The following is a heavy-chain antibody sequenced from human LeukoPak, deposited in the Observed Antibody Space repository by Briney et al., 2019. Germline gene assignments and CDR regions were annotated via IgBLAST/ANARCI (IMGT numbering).Heavy chain of an antibody. J-gene: IGHJ4*02. V-gene: IGHV4-30-4*01. CDR1: GGSISSGDYY. CDR2: IDYSGST. Sequence: SETLSLTCTVSGGSISSGDYYWSWIRQPPGKGLERNAYIDYSGSTYYNPSLKSRVTISVDTSKNQFSLKLSSVTAADTAVYYCARDNFDSSGSRAFDYWGQGTLVAVSS. D-gene: IGHD3-22*01. CDR3: ARDNFDSSGSRAFDY.